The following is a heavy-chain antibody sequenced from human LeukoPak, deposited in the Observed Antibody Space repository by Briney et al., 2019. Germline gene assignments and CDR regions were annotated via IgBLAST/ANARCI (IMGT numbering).Heavy chain of an antibody. Sequence: PSETLSLTCTVSGASISSSSYYWAWIRQPPGEGLEWIGYIYYSGSTNYNPSLKSRVTISVDTSKNQFSLKLSSVTAADTAVYYCARGSVMTTVTTTYFDYWGQGTLVTVSS. V-gene: IGHV4-61*05. CDR3: ARGSVMTTVTTTYFDY. CDR1: GASISSSSYY. CDR2: IYYSGST. D-gene: IGHD4-17*01. J-gene: IGHJ4*02.